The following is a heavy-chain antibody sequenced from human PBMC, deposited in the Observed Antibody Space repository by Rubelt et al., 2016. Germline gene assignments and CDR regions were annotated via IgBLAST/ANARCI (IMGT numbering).Heavy chain of an antibody. J-gene: IGHJ6*02. D-gene: IGHD2-2*02. CDR2: IHHSGAT. CDR1: GGAISSSY. V-gene: IGHV4-59*12. CDR3: ARSTSGFGRGAINV. Sequence: QVQLQESGPGLVKPSETLSLTCTVSGGAISSSYWSWIRQPPGKGLEWIGEIHHSGATNYNPSLKSRVTMSGDTSKNQFSLKLTSVTAADTAVYYCARSTSGFGRGAINVWGQGTTVTVSS.